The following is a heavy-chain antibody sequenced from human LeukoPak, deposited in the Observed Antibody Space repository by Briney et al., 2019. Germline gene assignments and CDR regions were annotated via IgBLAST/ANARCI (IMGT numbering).Heavy chain of an antibody. J-gene: IGHJ4*02. D-gene: IGHD3-22*01. V-gene: IGHV3-64*02. CDR3: ARERSGYYFDY. CDR2: ICGNGCSI. CDR1: GFSFSTFS. Sequence: GGSLRLSCAPSGFSFSTFSTNWVRQAAGKEREYVSMICGNGCSITYADSVKGRFTVSRDNSKNTLYLQMGSLRAEDTAVYYCARERSGYYFDYWGQGTLVTVSS.